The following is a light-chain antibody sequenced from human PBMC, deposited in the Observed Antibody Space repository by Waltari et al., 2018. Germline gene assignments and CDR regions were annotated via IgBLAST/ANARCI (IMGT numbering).Light chain of an antibody. CDR2: SND. J-gene: IGLJ1*01. V-gene: IGLV1-44*01. CDR3: ATWDASLNGHV. Sequence: QSVLTQPPSASGTPGQRVTISCSGRSSNIGSHAVNWFQHLPGTAPKLLIYSNDQRPSAVPDRFSSSKSGTAAALAISGLQSEDEADYYCATWDASLNGHVFGTGTKVTVL. CDR1: SSNIGSHA.